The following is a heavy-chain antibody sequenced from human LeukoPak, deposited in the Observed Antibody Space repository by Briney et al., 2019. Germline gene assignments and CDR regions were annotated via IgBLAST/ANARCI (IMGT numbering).Heavy chain of an antibody. J-gene: IGHJ3*02. V-gene: IGHV4-4*07. Sequence: SETLSLTCTVSGGSISSYYWSWIRQPTGKGLEWIGRIYTSGSTNYNPSLKSRITMSVDTSKNQFSLKLSSVTAADTAEYYCAKSLFTSATGTGRALHIWGQGTMVTVSS. CDR1: GGSISSYY. CDR3: AKSLFTSATGTGRALHI. CDR2: IYTSGST. D-gene: IGHD1-1*01.